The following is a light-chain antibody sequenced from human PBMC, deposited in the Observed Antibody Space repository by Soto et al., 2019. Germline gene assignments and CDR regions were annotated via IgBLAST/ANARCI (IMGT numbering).Light chain of an antibody. V-gene: IGKV3-15*01. CDR2: GAS. Sequence: EIVMTQSPATLSVSPGERATLSCRASQSVGSNLAWYQQKPGQAPRLLIYGASTSTTGIPARFSGSGSGTEFTLTLSSLPFEDFAIYFCQQYNNWPPARTFGQGTKVEIK. CDR1: QSVGSN. J-gene: IGKJ1*01. CDR3: QQYNNWPPART.